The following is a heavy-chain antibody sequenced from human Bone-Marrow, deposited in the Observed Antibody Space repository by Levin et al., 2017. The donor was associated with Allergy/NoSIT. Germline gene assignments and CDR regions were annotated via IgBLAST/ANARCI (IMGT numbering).Heavy chain of an antibody. CDR3: ARVFPGQQLIDY. Sequence: SQTLSLTCTVSGGSIRSGGYYWSWIRQHPGKGLEWIGYIYYSGSTYYNPSLKSRVTISVDTSKNQFSLKLSSVTAADTAVYYCARVFPGQQLIDYWGQGTLVTVSS. V-gene: IGHV4-31*03. D-gene: IGHD6-13*01. CDR1: GGSIRSGGYY. CDR2: IYYSGST. J-gene: IGHJ4*02.